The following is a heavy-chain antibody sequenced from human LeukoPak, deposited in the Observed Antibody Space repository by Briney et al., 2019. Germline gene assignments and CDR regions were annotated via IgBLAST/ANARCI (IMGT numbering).Heavy chain of an antibody. Sequence: SETLSLTCTVSGGSISSYYWSWIRQPAGKGLERIGRIYTSGSTNYNPSLKSRVTMSVDTSKNQFSLKLSSVTAADTAVYYCARILRVAATDAFDIWGQGTMVTVSS. CDR2: IYTSGST. CDR3: ARILRVAATDAFDI. CDR1: GGSISSYY. V-gene: IGHV4-4*07. J-gene: IGHJ3*02. D-gene: IGHD2-15*01.